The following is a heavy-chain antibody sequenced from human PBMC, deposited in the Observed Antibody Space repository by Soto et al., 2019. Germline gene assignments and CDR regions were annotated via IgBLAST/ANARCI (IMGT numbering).Heavy chain of an antibody. CDR3: ARGIGGRLDY. V-gene: IGHV4-34*01. J-gene: IGHJ4*02. Sequence: PSETLSLTCAVYGGSFCGYYWSWIRQPPGKGLEWIGEINHSGSTNYNPSLKSRVTISVDTSKNQFSLKLSSVTAADTAVYYCARGIGGRLDYWGQGTLVTVSS. CDR1: GGSFCGYY. D-gene: IGHD2-15*01. CDR2: INHSGST.